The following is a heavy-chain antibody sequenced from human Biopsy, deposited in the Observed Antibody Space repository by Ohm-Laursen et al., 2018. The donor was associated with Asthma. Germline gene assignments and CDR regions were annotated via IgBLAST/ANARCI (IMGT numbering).Heavy chain of an antibody. CDR3: ARGLLGMDV. J-gene: IGHJ6*02. CDR1: GYIFTSHA. Sequence: GASVKASCKASGYIFTSHAMNWVRQAPGQGLEWMGRINTNTGNPTYAQGFTGRFVFSLDTSVSTAYLQISSLKADDTAVYYCARGLLGMDVWGQGTTVTVSS. CDR2: INTNTGNP. V-gene: IGHV7-4-1*02. D-gene: IGHD2-15*01.